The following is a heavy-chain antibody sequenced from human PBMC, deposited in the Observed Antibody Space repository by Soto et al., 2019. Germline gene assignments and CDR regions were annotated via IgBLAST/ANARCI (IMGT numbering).Heavy chain of an antibody. Sequence: GASVKVSCKASGYTFTSYGISWVRQAPGQGLEWMGWISAYNGNTNYAQKLQGRVTMTTDTSTSTAYMELRRLRSDDTAVYYCARDYTDYGDYGDAFDIWGQGTMVTVSS. D-gene: IGHD4-17*01. J-gene: IGHJ3*02. CDR3: ARDYTDYGDYGDAFDI. CDR1: GYTFTSYG. V-gene: IGHV1-18*04. CDR2: ISAYNGNT.